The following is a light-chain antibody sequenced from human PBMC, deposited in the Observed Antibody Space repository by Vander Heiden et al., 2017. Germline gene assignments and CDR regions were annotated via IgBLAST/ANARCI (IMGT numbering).Light chain of an antibody. CDR3: QQYNNWPYT. Sequence: IVMTQSPAPLSVSPWVRATRSYRASQRVSSNLAGYHQKPGQAPRLLMYGAATRATGMPARFSGSGSGREYTLTISSLQSEDFAVYYCQQYNNWPYTFGQGTKLEIK. J-gene: IGKJ2*01. V-gene: IGKV3-15*01. CDR1: QRVSSN. CDR2: GAA.